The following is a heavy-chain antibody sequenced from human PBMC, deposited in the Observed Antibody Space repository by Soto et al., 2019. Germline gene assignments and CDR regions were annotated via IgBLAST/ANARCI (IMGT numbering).Heavy chain of an antibody. CDR1: GFTFSSYS. Sequence: EVQLVESGGGLVKPGGSLRLSCAASGFTFSSYSMNWVRQAPGKGLEWVSSISSSSSYIYYADSVKGRFTISRDNAKNSLYLQMNSLRAEDTAVYYCARDANCGGGCPPPSWFDPWGQGTLVTVSS. J-gene: IGHJ5*02. CDR3: ARDANCGGGCPPPSWFDP. D-gene: IGHD2-21*02. V-gene: IGHV3-21*01. CDR2: ISSSSSYI.